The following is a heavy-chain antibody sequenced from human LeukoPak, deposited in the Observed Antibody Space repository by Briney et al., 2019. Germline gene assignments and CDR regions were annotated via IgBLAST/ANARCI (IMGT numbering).Heavy chain of an antibody. CDR2: ISVGGLYT. D-gene: IGHD5-24*01. V-gene: IGHV3-23*01. J-gene: IGHJ4*02. CDR3: VKEGSHSDGGHSPTFDS. CDR1: GFTFATHG. Sequence: GGSLRLSCAASGFTFATHGMSWVRQAPGKGLEWVSAISVGGLYTYYADSVRGRFTIFRDNSKSALYLQMNSLRSEDTAMYHCVKEGSHSDGGHSPTFDSWGLGTLVTVSS.